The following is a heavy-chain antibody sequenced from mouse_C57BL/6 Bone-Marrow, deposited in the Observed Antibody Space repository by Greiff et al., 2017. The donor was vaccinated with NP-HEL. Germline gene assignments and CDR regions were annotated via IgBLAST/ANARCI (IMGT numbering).Heavy chain of an antibody. Sequence: EVKLVESGAELVRPGASVKLSCTASGFNIKDDYMHWVKQRPEQGLEWIGWIDPENGDTEYASKFQGKATITADTSSNTAYLQLSSLTSEDTAVYYCTTMIYYGYDGAYWGQGTLVTVSA. CDR1: GFNIKDDY. CDR3: TTMIYYGYDGAY. CDR2: IDPENGDT. V-gene: IGHV14-4*01. D-gene: IGHD2-2*01. J-gene: IGHJ3*01.